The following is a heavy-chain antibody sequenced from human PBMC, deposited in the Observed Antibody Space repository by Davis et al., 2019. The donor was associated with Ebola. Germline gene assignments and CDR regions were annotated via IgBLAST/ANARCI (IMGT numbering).Heavy chain of an antibody. J-gene: IGHJ6*02. CDR2: VDPKGGKT. D-gene: IGHD3-9*01. CDR1: GYSFSEYY. CDR3: ATLDILTAYVSYAMDV. Sequence: AASVKVSCKGSGYSFSEYYMHWIQGAPGKGLEWVGLVDPKGGKTVYAEKFKDRVTISADKSTDTVYMELSGLRYEDTAIYYCATLDILTAYVSYAMDVWGQGTTVTVSS. V-gene: IGHV1-69-2*01.